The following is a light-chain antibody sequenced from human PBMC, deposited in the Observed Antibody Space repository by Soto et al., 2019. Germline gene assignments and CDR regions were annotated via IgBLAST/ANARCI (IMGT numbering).Light chain of an antibody. CDR2: NNI. J-gene: IGLJ2*01. CDR3: HSYDTSLSGPVV. Sequence: QSVLTQPPSVSGAPGQRVTISGTGSSSNIGAGYDVHWYQQVPGTAPKLLIYNNINRPSGVPDRFSGSKSGTSASLAITGLQAEDEADYYCHSYDTSLSGPVVFGGGTKVTVL. CDR1: SSNIGAGYD. V-gene: IGLV1-40*01.